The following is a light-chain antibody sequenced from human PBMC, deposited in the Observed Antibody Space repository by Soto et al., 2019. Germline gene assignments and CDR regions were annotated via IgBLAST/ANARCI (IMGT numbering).Light chain of an antibody. V-gene: IGLV1-40*01. CDR3: QYYDSSLSGWV. Sequence: QSVLTQPPSVSGAPGQRVTISCTGSSSNIGAGYDVHWYQQLPGTAPKLLSYGNSNRPSGVPDRFSGSKSGTSASLAITGLQAEDEADYYCQYYDSSLSGWVFGGGTKLTVL. CDR2: GNS. CDR1: SSNIGAGYD. J-gene: IGLJ3*02.